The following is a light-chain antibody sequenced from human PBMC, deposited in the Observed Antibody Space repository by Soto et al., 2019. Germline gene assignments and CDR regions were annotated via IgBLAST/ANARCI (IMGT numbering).Light chain of an antibody. Sequence: QPVLTQSPSASAFLGASVKLTCTLSSGHSNYAIAWHQQQPEKGPRYLMKLNSDGSHSKGDGIPDRFSGSSSGAERYLTISSLQSEDEADYYCQTWVTGIVVFGGGTKLTVL. CDR1: SGHSNYA. V-gene: IGLV4-69*01. CDR3: QTWVTGIVV. J-gene: IGLJ2*01. CDR2: LNSDGSH.